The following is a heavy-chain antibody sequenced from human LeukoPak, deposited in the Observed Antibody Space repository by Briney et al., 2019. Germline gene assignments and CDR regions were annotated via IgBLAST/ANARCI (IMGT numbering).Heavy chain of an antibody. CDR2: SYFTGNP. D-gene: IGHD4-23*01. V-gene: IGHV4-59*08. J-gene: IGHJ4*02. CDR1: GSISSYY. CDR3: AGLRSTVAWASFDY. Sequence: PSETLSLTCIVSGSISSYYWTWIRQPPGKGLEWIGHSYFTGNPNYNPSLKSRVTISVDPPKNQFSLKLTSVTAADTAVYYCAGLRSTVAWASFDYWGQGIPVTVSS.